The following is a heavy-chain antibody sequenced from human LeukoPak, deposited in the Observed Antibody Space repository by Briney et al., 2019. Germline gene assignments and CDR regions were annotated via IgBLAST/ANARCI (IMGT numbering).Heavy chain of an antibody. D-gene: IGHD6-13*01. Sequence: GGSLRLSCAASGFTFSSYAMSWVRQAPGKGLEWVSAISGSGGSTYYADSVKGRFTISRDNSKNTLYLQMNSLRAEDTAVYYCARDSGSDSSSWRYYYYYMDVWGKGTTVTVSS. CDR2: ISGSGGST. J-gene: IGHJ6*03. CDR1: GFTFSSYA. CDR3: ARDSGSDSSSWRYYYYYMDV. V-gene: IGHV3-23*01.